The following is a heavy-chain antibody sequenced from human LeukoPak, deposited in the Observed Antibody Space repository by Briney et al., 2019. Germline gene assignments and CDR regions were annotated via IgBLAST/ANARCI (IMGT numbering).Heavy chain of an antibody. CDR3: ARHYDFWSGYYRVTHYFDY. J-gene: IGHJ4*02. Sequence: SETLSLTCAVYGGSFSGYYWSWIRQPPGKGLEWIGEINHSGSTNYNPSLKSRVTISVDTSKNQFSLKLSSVTAADTAVYYCARHYDFWSGYYRVTHYFDYWGQGTLVTVSS. CDR2: INHSGST. CDR1: GGSFSGYY. D-gene: IGHD3-3*01. V-gene: IGHV4-34*01.